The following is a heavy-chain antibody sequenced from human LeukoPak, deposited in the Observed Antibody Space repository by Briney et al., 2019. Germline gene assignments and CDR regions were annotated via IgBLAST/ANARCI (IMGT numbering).Heavy chain of an antibody. CDR2: SYYSGST. D-gene: IGHD3-10*01. CDR1: GASVSAYY. Sequence: SETLSLTCTVSGASVSAYYWNWIRQPPGKGLEWIGYSYYSGSTIYNPSLNSRVTISVDTSNNQFSLKLNSVTAADTAVYYCARASRGIGPNSYYYYYMDVWGKGTTVTVSS. J-gene: IGHJ6*03. CDR3: ARASRGIGPNSYYYYYMDV. V-gene: IGHV4-59*02.